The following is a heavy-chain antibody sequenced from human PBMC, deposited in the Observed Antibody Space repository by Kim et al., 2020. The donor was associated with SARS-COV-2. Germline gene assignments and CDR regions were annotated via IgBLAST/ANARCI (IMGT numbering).Heavy chain of an antibody. D-gene: IGHD3-3*01. CDR2: ISSSGSTI. CDR1: GFTFSDYY. Sequence: GGSLRLSCAASGFTFSDYYMSWIRQAPGKGLEWVSYISSSGSTIYYADSVKGRFTISRDNAKNSLYLQMNSLRAEDTAVYYCARDRKVRFLEWLAFDYWGQGTLVTVSS. J-gene: IGHJ4*02. CDR3: ARDRKVRFLEWLAFDY. V-gene: IGHV3-11*01.